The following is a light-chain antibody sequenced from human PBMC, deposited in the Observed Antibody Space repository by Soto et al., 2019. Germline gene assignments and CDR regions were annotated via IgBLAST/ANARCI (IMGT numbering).Light chain of an antibody. Sequence: VLTQSPATLSFSAGERAPLSCRPSQSVSSNLAWYQQKPGQAPRLFIYDSSSRATGIPARFSGSGSGTEFTLTISSLQSEDFAIYYCQHYNNWPPGTFGQGTKVDI. CDR3: QHYNNWPPGT. V-gene: IGKV3-15*01. CDR1: QSVSSN. CDR2: DSS. J-gene: IGKJ1*01.